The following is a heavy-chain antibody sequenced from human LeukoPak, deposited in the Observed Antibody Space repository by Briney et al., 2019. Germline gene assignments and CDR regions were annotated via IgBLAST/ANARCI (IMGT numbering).Heavy chain of an antibody. J-gene: IGHJ5*02. CDR2: ISSSSSYI. CDR3: ARDGLSNWFDP. V-gene: IGHV3-21*01. CDR1: GFSFSRYW. Sequence: GGSLRLSCAASGFSFSRYWMHWVRQAPGKGLEWVSSISSSSSYIYYADSVKGRFTISRDNAKNSLYLQMNSLRAEDTAVYYCARDGLSNWFDPWGQGTLVTVSS. D-gene: IGHD2/OR15-2a*01.